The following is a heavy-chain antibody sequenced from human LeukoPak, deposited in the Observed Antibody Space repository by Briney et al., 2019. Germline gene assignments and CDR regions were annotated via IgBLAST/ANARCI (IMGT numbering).Heavy chain of an antibody. CDR3: ARVPSMVRGVVNYGMDV. CDR2: INPNSGDT. CDR1: GYGFTGYF. Sequence: ASVKVSCTTSGYGFTGYFMQWVRQAPGKGLEWMGWINPNSGDTKYAQKFQGRVTMTRDTSINTAYMELRRLTSDDTAVYYCARVPSMVRGVVNYGMDVWGQGTTVTVSS. D-gene: IGHD3-10*01. V-gene: IGHV1-2*02. J-gene: IGHJ6*02.